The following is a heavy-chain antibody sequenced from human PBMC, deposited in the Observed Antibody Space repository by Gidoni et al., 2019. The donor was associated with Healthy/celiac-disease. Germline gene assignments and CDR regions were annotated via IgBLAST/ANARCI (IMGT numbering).Heavy chain of an antibody. J-gene: IGHJ5*02. V-gene: IGHV3-23*01. CDR1: GFTFSSYA. Sequence: EVQLLESGGGLVQPGGSLRLSCAASGFTFSSYAMCWVRQAPGKGLGLVSAISGSGGSTYYADSVKGRFTISRDNSKNTLYLQMNSLRAEDTAVYYCAKDRKGSGWFDPWGQGTLVTVSS. CDR2: ISGSGGST. CDR3: AKDRKGSGWFDP. D-gene: IGHD3-10*01.